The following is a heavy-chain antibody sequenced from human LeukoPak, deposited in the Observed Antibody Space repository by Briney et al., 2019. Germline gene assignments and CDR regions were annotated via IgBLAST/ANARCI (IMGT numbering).Heavy chain of an antibody. V-gene: IGHV1-69*10. CDR2: IFPILGIA. CDR3: ASHLYYYDAFDI. CDR1: RGTFSSYA. J-gene: IGHJ3*02. D-gene: IGHD3-10*01. Sequence: ASVTVSCKASRGTFSSYAISWVRQAPGQGLEWMGRIFPILGIANYAQKFQGRVTITADQSTRTAYMELSSLRSEDTAVYYCASHLYYYDAFDIWGERTMVTVSS.